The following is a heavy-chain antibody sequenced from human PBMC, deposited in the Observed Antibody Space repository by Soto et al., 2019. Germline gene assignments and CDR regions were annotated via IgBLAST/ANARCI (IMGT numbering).Heavy chain of an antibody. D-gene: IGHD3-3*01. CDR1: GFTFSDSA. Sequence: EVQLVESGGGLVQPGGSLKLSCAASGFTFSDSAVHWVRQASGKGLEWLGRFKSRANNYATAYAASVKGRFTISRDDSKNTAFLQMNSLKTEDTAVYYCTRHLDGSGLGDYWGQGTLVTVSS. CDR2: FKSRANNYAT. V-gene: IGHV3-73*02. J-gene: IGHJ4*02. CDR3: TRHLDGSGLGDY.